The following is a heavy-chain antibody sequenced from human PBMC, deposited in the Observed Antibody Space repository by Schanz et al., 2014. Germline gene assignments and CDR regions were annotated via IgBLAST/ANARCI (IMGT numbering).Heavy chain of an antibody. V-gene: IGHV3-74*01. CDR1: GFTFSVYW. CDR3: VREVGAAAGLAWGLDY. CDR2: ISGDGTTT. D-gene: IGHD6-13*01. J-gene: IGHJ4*02. Sequence: VQLVESGGGVVQPGGSLRLSCAASGFTFSVYWMHWVRQPPGEGLVSVSRISGDGTTTSYADSVKGRFTISRDNAKSSLFLQMNSLRAEDTAVYYCVREVGAAAGLAWGLDYWGRGTLVTVSS.